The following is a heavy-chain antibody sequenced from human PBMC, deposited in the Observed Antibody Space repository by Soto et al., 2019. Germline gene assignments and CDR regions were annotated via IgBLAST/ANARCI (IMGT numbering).Heavy chain of an antibody. Sequence: QVQLQESGPGLVRPSQTLSLTCNVSGGSIRTSDSYWSWIRQHPVRCLEWIGYVYFSGDTFYNPSLESRVVISVETSENRCALKLTSVMAADTAVYYCARDPRLPRGWHFDLWGRGTRVTVSS. CDR3: ARDPRLPRGWHFDL. J-gene: IGHJ2*01. D-gene: IGHD4-17*01. CDR2: VYFSGDT. V-gene: IGHV4-31*03. CDR1: GGSIRTSDSY.